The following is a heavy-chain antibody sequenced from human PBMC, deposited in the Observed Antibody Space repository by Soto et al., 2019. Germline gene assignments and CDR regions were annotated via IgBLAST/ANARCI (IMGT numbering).Heavy chain of an antibody. Sequence: QVQLAESGGELGKPGGSLRLSCVVSGFTLSDYYMTWIRQAPGKGLEWVSYISISGNYTNYADSVKGRFTISRDSTNNSLYLQTNSLRAEDTDVYYCAGLHQDHYYTIDVWGQGTTVTVSS. D-gene: IGHD2-2*01. J-gene: IGHJ6*02. CDR2: ISISGNYT. CDR1: GFTLSDYY. CDR3: AGLHQDHYYTIDV. V-gene: IGHV3-11*05.